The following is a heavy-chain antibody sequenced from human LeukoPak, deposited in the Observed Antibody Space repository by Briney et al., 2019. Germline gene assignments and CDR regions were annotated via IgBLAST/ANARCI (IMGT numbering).Heavy chain of an antibody. J-gene: IGHJ4*02. CDR1: GGSISSSNW. Sequence: SETLSLTCAVSGGSISSSNWWSWVRQPPGKGLEWIGEIYHSGSTNYNPSLKSRVTISVDKSKNQFSLKLSSVTAADTAVYYCARDTPILGSGGSCNALDYWGQGTLVTVSS. V-gene: IGHV4-4*02. CDR3: ARDTPILGSGGSCNALDY. D-gene: IGHD2-15*01. CDR2: IYHSGST.